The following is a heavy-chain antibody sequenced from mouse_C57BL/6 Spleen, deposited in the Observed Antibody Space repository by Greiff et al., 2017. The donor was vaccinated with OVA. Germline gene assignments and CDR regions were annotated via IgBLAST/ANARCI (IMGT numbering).Heavy chain of an antibody. Sequence: VQLVESGAELVRPGASVTLSCKASGYTFTDYEMHWVKQTPVHGLEWIGAIDPETGGTAYNQKFKGKAILTADKSSSTAYMELRSLTSEDSAVYYCTRNDYGSSSDYWGQGTTLTVSS. V-gene: IGHV1-15*01. CDR3: TRNDYGSSSDY. CDR1: GYTFTDYE. D-gene: IGHD1-1*01. J-gene: IGHJ2*01. CDR2: IDPETGGT.